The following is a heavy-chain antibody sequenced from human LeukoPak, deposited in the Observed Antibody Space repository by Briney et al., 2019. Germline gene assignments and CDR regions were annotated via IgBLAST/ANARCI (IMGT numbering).Heavy chain of an antibody. D-gene: IGHD1-26*01. J-gene: IGHJ4*02. CDR2: IYYSGST. CDR3: ARGKAMGALFDY. CDR1: GGSISSYY. V-gene: IGHV4-59*01. Sequence: PSETLSLTCTVSGGSISSYYWSWIRQPPGKGLEWIGYIYYSGSTNYNPSLKSRVTISVDTSKNQFSLKLSSVTAADTAVYYCARGKAMGALFDYWGQGTLVTVSS.